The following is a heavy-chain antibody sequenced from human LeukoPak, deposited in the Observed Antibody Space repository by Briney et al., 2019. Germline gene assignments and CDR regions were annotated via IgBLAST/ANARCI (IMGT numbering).Heavy chain of an antibody. D-gene: IGHD3-3*01. V-gene: IGHV1-8*01. CDR2: MNPNSGNT. CDR3: ASWGAYYDFWSGYFRFDP. CDR1: GYTFTSYD. J-gene: IGHJ5*02. Sequence: ASLKLSCKAPGYTFTSYDINWVRQATGQGLEWMAWMNPNSGNTGYAQKFQGRVTMTRNTSISTAYMELSSLRSEDTAVYYCASWGAYYDFWSGYFRFDPWGQGTLVTVSS.